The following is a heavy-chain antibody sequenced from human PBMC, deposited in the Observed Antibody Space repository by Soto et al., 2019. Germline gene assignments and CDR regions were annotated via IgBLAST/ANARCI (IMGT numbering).Heavy chain of an antibody. Sequence: PSETLSLTCTVSGGSVSSGSYYWSWIRQPPGKGLEWIGYIYYSGSTNYNPSLKSRVTISVDTSKNQFSLKLSSVTAADTAVYYCARGDSSITYYYDSSGYHYWWGQGTLVTVSS. J-gene: IGHJ4*02. CDR3: ARGDSSITYYYDSSGYHYW. V-gene: IGHV4-61*01. CDR1: GGSVSSGSYY. CDR2: IYYSGST. D-gene: IGHD3-22*01.